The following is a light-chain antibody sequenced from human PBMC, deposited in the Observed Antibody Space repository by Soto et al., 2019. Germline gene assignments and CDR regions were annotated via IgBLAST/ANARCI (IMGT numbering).Light chain of an antibody. V-gene: IGLV1-40*01. J-gene: IGLJ2*01. CDR3: LSFDSSLRVV. CDR2: CTT. Sequence: QSVLPQPPSVSGAPGQRGTISCTWSSSNIGAGYDVHWYQQHPGRAHKLLIYCTTNRPSGVPERFSVSKSVTSAYLAITCLPAEEEADDYCLSFDSSLRVVFGGGTKLTVL. CDR1: SSNIGAGYD.